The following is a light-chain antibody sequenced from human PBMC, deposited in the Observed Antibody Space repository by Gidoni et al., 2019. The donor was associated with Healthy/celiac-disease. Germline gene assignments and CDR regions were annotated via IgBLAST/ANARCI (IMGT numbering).Light chain of an antibody. CDR1: QGISSD. V-gene: IGKV1-8*01. CDR3: QQYYSYPRT. CDR2: AAS. Sequence: AIRMTQSPSSFSASTGDRVTITCRASQGISSDLAWYQQKPGKAPKLLIYAASTLQSGVPSRFSGSGSGTDFTLTISSLQSEDFATYYCQQYYSYPRTFGQGTKVEIK. J-gene: IGKJ1*01.